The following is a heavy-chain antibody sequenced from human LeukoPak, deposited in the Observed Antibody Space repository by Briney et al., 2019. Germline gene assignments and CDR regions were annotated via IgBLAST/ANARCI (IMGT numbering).Heavy chain of an antibody. Sequence: GGSLRLSCAASGFTFSSYSMTWVRQAPGKGLEWVSSISSSSSYIYYADSVKGRFTISRDNAKNSLYLQMNSLRAEDTAVYYCAKEDREWYYPITRNWGQGTLVTVSS. CDR2: ISSSSSYI. D-gene: IGHD3-3*01. CDR3: AKEDREWYYPITRN. J-gene: IGHJ4*02. V-gene: IGHV3-21*01. CDR1: GFTFSSYS.